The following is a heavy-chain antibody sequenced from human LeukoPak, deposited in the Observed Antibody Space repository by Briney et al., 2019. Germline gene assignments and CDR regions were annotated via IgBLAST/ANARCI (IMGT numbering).Heavy chain of an antibody. CDR3: ARGRSLDY. Sequence: SETLSLTCTVSGGSISSGSYYWSWIRQPAGKGLEWIGRIYTSGSTNYNPSLKSRVTISVDTSKNQFSLKLSSVTAADTAVYYCARGRSLDYWGQGTLVTVSS. V-gene: IGHV4-61*02. CDR2: IYTSGST. CDR1: GGSISSGSYY. J-gene: IGHJ4*02.